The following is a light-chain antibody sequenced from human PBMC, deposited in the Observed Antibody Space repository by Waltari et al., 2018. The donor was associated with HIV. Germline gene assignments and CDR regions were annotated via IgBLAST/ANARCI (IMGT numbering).Light chain of an antibody. J-gene: IGLJ2*01. Sequence: SSELTQGPVVFVALGQTVRITCQGDSLRFSSVRWYQQKPGQAPVLVIYGRNNRTSGIPARFSGSRSGNTASLTITGAQAEDEADYYCNSRDRSGYLHVVFGGGTKLTVL. CDR2: GRN. CDR1: SLRFSS. CDR3: NSRDRSGYLHVV. V-gene: IGLV3-19*01.